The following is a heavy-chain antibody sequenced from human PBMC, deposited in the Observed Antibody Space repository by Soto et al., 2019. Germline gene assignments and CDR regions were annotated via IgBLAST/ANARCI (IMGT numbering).Heavy chain of an antibody. CDR1: GFIFSTYA. D-gene: IGHD4-17*01. Sequence: GGSLRLSCAASGFIFSTYAMNWVRQAPGKGLEWVSAINANGGTTYYAESVRGRFTISRDNSINTLYLQMSRLRTEDTAVYYCAHPRGYGVFDAVDIWGQGTMVTVSS. V-gene: IGHV3-23*01. CDR2: INANGGTT. J-gene: IGHJ3*02. CDR3: AHPRGYGVFDAVDI.